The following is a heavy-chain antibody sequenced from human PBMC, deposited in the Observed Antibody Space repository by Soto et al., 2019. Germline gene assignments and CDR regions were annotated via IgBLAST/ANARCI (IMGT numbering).Heavy chain of an antibody. J-gene: IGHJ1*01. Sequence: VQLQGSGPGLVKPSQTLSLTCTVSGASVNTGDHYWSYIRQPPGKGLEWLGYIFYSGDTYYNPSLKSRATISLNTSRNQCSLTLTSVTDADTAVYYCVGTGTTDDFWGQGTLVTVSS. CDR3: VGTGTTDDF. CDR1: GASVNTGDHY. CDR2: IFYSGDT. V-gene: IGHV4-30-4*01. D-gene: IGHD1-7*01.